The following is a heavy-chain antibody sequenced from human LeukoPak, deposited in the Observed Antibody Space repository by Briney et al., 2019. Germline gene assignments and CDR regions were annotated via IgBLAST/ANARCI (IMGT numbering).Heavy chain of an antibody. CDR2: IYYSGSA. CDR3: ARSHYGSISTNYYMDV. CDR1: GGSISRYY. D-gene: IGHD2-2*01. V-gene: IGHV4-59*01. J-gene: IGHJ6*03. Sequence: KPSETLSLTCAVSGGSISRYYWSWIRQPPGKGLEWIGFIYYSGSANYNPSLKSRVSISVDTSKNQFSLKLSSVTAADTAVYYCARSHYGSISTNYYMDVWGKGTTVTVSS.